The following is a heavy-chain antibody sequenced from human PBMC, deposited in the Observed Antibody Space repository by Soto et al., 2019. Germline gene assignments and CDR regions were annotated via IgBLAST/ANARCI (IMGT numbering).Heavy chain of an antibody. CDR1: GGSISSGSYF. CDR2: VYYSGST. J-gene: IGHJ4*02. Sequence: SETLSLTCTVSGGSISSGSYFWGCIRQPPGKGLEWIGTVYYSGSTYYNPPLRSRVTISVDTSKNQFSLKLNTVTAADTAVYYCVRRGGAVAGTSRFDSWGQGMLVTVSS. V-gene: IGHV4-39*01. D-gene: IGHD6-19*01. CDR3: VRRGGAVAGTSRFDS.